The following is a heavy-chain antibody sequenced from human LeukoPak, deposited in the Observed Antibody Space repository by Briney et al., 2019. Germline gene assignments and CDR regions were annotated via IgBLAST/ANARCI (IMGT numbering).Heavy chain of an antibody. J-gene: IGHJ4*02. D-gene: IGHD1-26*01. V-gene: IGHV1-2*06. Sequence: ASVKVSCKASGYTFTGYYMHWVRQAPGQGLEWMGRINPNSGGTNYAQKFQGRVTMTEDTSTDTAYMELSSLRSEDTAVYYCATYSAYSGSYYFDYWGQGTLVTVSS. CDR1: GYTFTGYY. CDR3: ATYSAYSGSYYFDY. CDR2: INPNSGGT.